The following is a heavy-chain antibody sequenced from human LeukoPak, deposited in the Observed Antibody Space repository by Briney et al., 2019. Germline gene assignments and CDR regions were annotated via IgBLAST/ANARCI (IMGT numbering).Heavy chain of an antibody. J-gene: IGHJ4*02. CDR2: TNWDGGST. D-gene: IGHD1-1*01. CDR1: GFTFDDYG. V-gene: IGHV3-20*04. CDR3: ARDNWDDGGLDY. Sequence: GGSLRLSCAASGFTFDDYGMIWVRQAPGKGLEWVSSTNWDGGSTGYADSVKGRFTISRDSAKNSLYLQMNSLRAEDTALYYCARDNWDDGGLDYWGQGTLVTVSS.